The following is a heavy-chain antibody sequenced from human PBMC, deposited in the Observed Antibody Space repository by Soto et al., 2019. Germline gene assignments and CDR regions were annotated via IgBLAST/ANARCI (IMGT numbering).Heavy chain of an antibody. Sequence: GGSLRLSCAASGFPFSSYGMHWVRQAPGKGLEWVAIIWYDGSNRYYADSVQGRFTISRDNSKNTLYLQMNSLRAEDTAVYYCARDNVDTAVVTTYNWFXPWGQGTLVXVSS. CDR2: IWYDGSNR. V-gene: IGHV3-33*01. J-gene: IGHJ5*02. CDR1: GFPFSSYG. D-gene: IGHD5-18*01. CDR3: ARDNVDTAVVTTYNWFXP.